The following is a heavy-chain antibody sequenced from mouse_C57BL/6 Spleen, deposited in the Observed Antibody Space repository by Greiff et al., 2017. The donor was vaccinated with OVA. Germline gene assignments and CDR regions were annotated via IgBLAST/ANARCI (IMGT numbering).Heavy chain of an antibody. CDR3: ARGGDYYSAWFAY. Sequence: VQLQQSGPGLVQPSQSLSITCTVSGFSLTSYGVHWVRQSPGKGLEWLGVIWSGGSTDYNAAFISRLSISKDNSKSQVFVKMNSLQADDTAIYYCARGGDYYSAWFAYWGQGTLVTVSA. CDR1: GFSLTSYG. J-gene: IGHJ3*01. CDR2: IWSGGST. V-gene: IGHV2-2*01. D-gene: IGHD2-12*01.